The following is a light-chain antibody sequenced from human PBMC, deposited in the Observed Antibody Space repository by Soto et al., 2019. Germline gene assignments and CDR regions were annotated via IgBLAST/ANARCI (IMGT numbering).Light chain of an antibody. J-gene: IGKJ1*01. CDR3: QQYNNGPRT. Sequence: EIVMTQSPATLSVSPGQRDTLSCRASQSISSNLAWYQQRPGQAPRLLMYGESTRATGIPARFSGSGSGTEFTLAIGSLQSEDLAVYYCQQYNNGPRTFGQGTKVAIK. CDR1: QSISSN. CDR2: GES. V-gene: IGKV3-15*01.